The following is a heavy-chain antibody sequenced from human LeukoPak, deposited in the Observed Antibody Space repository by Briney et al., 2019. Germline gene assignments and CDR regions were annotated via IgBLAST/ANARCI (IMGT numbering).Heavy chain of an antibody. Sequence: GGSLRLSCVASGFTLTGYSINWVRQANGKGLEWVSYISRDSSNIYYADSVKGRFTISRDSAENSLYLQMSRLRAEDSALYYCARSRGSLDLWGQGTLVTVSS. D-gene: IGHD1-26*01. J-gene: IGHJ4*02. V-gene: IGHV3-48*04. CDR1: GFTLTGYS. CDR3: ARSRGSLDL. CDR2: ISRDSSNI.